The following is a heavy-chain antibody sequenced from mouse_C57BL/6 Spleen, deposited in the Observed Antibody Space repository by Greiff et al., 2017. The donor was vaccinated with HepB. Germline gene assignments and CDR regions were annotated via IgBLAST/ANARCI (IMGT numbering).Heavy chain of an antibody. CDR1: GYTFTDYY. D-gene: IGHD3-2*02. CDR3: ARGTAQAWFAY. J-gene: IGHJ3*01. CDR2: INPNNGGT. Sequence: EVQLQQSGPELVKPGASVKISCKASGYTFTDYYMNWVKQSHGKSLEWIGDINPNNGGTSYNQKFKGKATLTVDKSSSTAYMELRSLTSEDSAVYYCARGTAQAWFAYWGQGTLVTVSA. V-gene: IGHV1-26*01.